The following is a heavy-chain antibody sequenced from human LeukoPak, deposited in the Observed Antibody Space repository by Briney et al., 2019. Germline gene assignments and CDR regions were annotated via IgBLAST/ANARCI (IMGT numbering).Heavy chain of an antibody. CDR1: GGSISSYY. CDR2: IYTSGST. Sequence: SETLSLTCTVSGGSISSYYWSWIRQPPGKGLEWIGYIYTSGSTNYNPSLKSRVTISVDTSKNQFSLKLSSVTAADTAVYYCARAAPQIAATDYWGQGTLVTVSS. V-gene: IGHV4-4*09. CDR3: ARAAPQIAATDY. D-gene: IGHD6-13*01. J-gene: IGHJ4*02.